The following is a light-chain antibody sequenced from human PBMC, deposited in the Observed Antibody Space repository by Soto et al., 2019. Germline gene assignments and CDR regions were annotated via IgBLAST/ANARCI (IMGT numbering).Light chain of an antibody. V-gene: IGKV3-11*01. CDR1: QSVANY. J-gene: IGKJ2*01. CDR3: QQYGSSPPT. Sequence: EIVMTQSPATLSLSPGERATLSCRASQSVANYLAWYQQKPGQAPRLLIYDASSRAAGVPARFSGSGSGTDFTLTISSLEPEDFAVYYCQQYGSSPPTFGQGTKLEIK. CDR2: DAS.